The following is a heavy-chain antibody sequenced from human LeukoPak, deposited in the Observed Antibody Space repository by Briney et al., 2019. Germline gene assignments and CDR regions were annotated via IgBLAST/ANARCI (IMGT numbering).Heavy chain of an antibody. CDR2: INHSGST. Sequence: SETLSLTCAVYGGSFSGYYWSWIRQPPGKGLEWIGEINHSGSTNYNPSLKSRVTISVDTSKNQFSLKLSSVTAADTAVYYCARDSGGYSYGHPPLFDYWGQGTLVTVSS. D-gene: IGHD5-18*01. CDR1: GGSFSGYY. CDR3: ARDSGGYSYGHPPLFDY. J-gene: IGHJ4*02. V-gene: IGHV4-34*01.